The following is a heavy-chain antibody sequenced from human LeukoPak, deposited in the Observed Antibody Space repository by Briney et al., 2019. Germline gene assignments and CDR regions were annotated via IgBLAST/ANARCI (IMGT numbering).Heavy chain of an antibody. CDR1: GFTFDDYA. Sequence: GRFLRLSCAASGFTFDDYAMHWFRQAPGKGLEWVSGISWNSGSIGYADSVKGRFTISRDNAKNSLYLQMNSLRAEDMALYYCAKDHGYSYGRGFDYWGQGTLVTVSS. CDR2: ISWNSGSI. D-gene: IGHD5-18*01. V-gene: IGHV3-9*03. J-gene: IGHJ4*02. CDR3: AKDHGYSYGRGFDY.